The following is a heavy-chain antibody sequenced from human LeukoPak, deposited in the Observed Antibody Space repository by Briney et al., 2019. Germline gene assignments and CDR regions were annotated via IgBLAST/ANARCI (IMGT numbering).Heavy chain of an antibody. CDR2: IYSGGST. CDR1: GFTVSSNY. Sequence: GGSLRLSCAASGFTVSSNYMSWVRQAPGKGLEWVSVIYSGGSTYYADSVKGRFTISRDNSKNTLYLQMNSLRAEDTAVYYCARDDNYCGSGSYFDWGQGTLVTVSS. J-gene: IGHJ4*02. V-gene: IGHV3-53*01. CDR3: ARDDNYCGSGSYFD. D-gene: IGHD3-10*01.